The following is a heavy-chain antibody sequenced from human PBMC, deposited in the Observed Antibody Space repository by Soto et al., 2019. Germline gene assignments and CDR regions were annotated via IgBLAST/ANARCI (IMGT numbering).Heavy chain of an antibody. CDR1: VFTFNIYW. V-gene: IGHV3-74*01. Sequence: PGGYLRLSCAASVFTFNIYWMHWVRRAPGKGLVWVSRISPDGSITGYADSVKGRFTISRDSAKNTVYLQMNSLRAEDTAVYYCVRDRTTVTLFDYWGQGTLVTVSS. CDR3: VRDRTTVTLFDY. D-gene: IGHD4-4*01. CDR2: ISPDGSIT. J-gene: IGHJ4*02.